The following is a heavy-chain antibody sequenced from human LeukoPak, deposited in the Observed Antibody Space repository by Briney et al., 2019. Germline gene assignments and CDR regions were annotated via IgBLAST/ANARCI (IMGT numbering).Heavy chain of an antibody. J-gene: IGHJ4*02. CDR1: GFTVSNNY. Sequence: GGSLRLSCAASGFTVSNNYMSWVRQAPGKVLEWVSVIYSGGSTYYADSVKGRFTISRDNSKNTLYLQMNSLRAEDTAVYYCARPRNSPCDYWGQGTLVTVSS. CDR2: IYSGGST. D-gene: IGHD2/OR15-2a*01. CDR3: ARPRNSPCDY. V-gene: IGHV3-66*04.